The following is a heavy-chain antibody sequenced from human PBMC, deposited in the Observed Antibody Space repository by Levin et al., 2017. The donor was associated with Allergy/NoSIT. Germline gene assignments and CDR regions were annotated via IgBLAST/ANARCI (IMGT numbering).Heavy chain of an antibody. CDR3: ARSGGRSTFFGVAVPGYYGLDV. CDR2: ISGSRGRT. Sequence: GESLKISCAASGFTFTEYGMSWVRQAPGKGLEWVSIISGSRGRTYYADSVKGRFTISGDTSRNTLYLEMNSLKAEDTALYYCARSGGRSTFFGVAVPGYYGLDVWGQGTTVTVSS. J-gene: IGHJ6*02. D-gene: IGHD3-3*01. CDR1: GFTFTEYG. V-gene: IGHV3-23*01.